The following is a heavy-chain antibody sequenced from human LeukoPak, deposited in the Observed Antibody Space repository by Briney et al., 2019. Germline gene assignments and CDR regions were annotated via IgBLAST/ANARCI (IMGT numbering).Heavy chain of an antibody. CDR2: ISGSGGST. J-gene: IGHJ4*02. CDR3: ANSMVRGVISPAFDY. D-gene: IGHD3-10*01. V-gene: IGHV3-23*01. Sequence: GGSLRLSCAASGFTFSSYAMSWVRQAPGKGLEWVSAISGSGGSTYYADSVKGRFTISRDNSKNTLYLQMNSLRAEDTAVYYCANSMVRGVISPAFDYWGQGTLVTVSS. CDR1: GFTFSSYA.